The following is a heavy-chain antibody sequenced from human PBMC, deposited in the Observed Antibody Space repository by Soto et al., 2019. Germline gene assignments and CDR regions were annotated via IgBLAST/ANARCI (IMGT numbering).Heavy chain of an antibody. V-gene: IGHV5-51*01. CDR1: GYSFTSYW. CDR3: ARTAAAGKYYNGMDV. J-gene: IGHJ6*02. CDR2: IYPGDSDT. Sequence: GESLKISCKGSGYSFTSYWIAWVRQMPGKGLEWMGTIYPGDSDTRYSPSFQGQVTISADKSISTAYLQWSSLKASDTAMYYCARTAAAGKYYNGMDVWGQGTTVTVSS. D-gene: IGHD6-13*01.